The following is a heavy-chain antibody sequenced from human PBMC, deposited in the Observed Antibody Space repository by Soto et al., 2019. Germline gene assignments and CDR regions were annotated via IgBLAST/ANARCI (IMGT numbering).Heavy chain of an antibody. CDR1: GFTFSNAW. V-gene: IGHV3-15*01. CDR2: IKSKTDGGTT. D-gene: IGHD3-3*01. Sequence: PGGSLRLSCAASGFTFSNAWMSWVRQAPGKGLEWVGRIKSKTDGGTTDYAAPVKGRFTISRDDSKNTLYLQMNSLKTEGTAVYCCTTDLEGVLRFLEWLPLAHMDVWGQGTTVTVSS. J-gene: IGHJ6*02. CDR3: TTDLEGVLRFLEWLPLAHMDV.